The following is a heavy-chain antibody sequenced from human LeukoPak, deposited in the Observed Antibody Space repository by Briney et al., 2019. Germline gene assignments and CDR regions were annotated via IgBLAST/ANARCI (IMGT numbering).Heavy chain of an antibody. V-gene: IGHV3-33*01. Sequence: PGRSLRLSCAASGFTFSSYGMHWVRQAPGKGLEWVAVIWYDGGNKYYADSVKGRFTISRDNSKNTLYLQMNSLRAEDTAVYYCARALSAAARLQHWGQGTLVTVSS. CDR1: GFTFSSYG. D-gene: IGHD6-6*01. CDR2: IWYDGGNK. J-gene: IGHJ1*01. CDR3: ARALSAAARLQH.